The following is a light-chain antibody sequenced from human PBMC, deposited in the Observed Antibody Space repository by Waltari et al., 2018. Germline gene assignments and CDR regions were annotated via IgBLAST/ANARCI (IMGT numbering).Light chain of an antibody. CDR1: KLGDKY. V-gene: IGLV3-1*01. Sequence: SYELTQPPSVSVSPGQTASITCSGDKLGDKYACWYQQKPGQSPVLAIYQDSKRPSGIPGRFSGSKSGNTATLTISGTQAMDEADYYCQAWDSSTAPCVFGGGTKLTVL. CDR3: QAWDSSTAPCV. CDR2: QDS. J-gene: IGLJ2*01.